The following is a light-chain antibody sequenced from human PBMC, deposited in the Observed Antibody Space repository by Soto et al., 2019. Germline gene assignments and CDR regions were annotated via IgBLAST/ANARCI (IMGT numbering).Light chain of an antibody. J-gene: IGKJ2*01. Sequence: IVMTQSPDSLAVSLGERATINCKSSQSVLYSSDNKNHLAWYQQKAGQPPKLLINWASTRESGVPDRFSGSGSGTDFTLTISSLQAEDVAVYYCQQYYSTPQTFGQGTKLEI. CDR1: QSVLYSSDNKNH. CDR3: QQYYSTPQT. V-gene: IGKV4-1*01. CDR2: WAS.